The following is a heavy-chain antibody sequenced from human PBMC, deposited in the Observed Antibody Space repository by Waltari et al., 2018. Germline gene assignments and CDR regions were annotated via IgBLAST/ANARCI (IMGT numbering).Heavy chain of an antibody. V-gene: IGHV1-69*10. J-gene: IGHJ3*02. D-gene: IGHD3-22*01. CDR1: GGTFSSYA. CDR3: ARVLVDPITMIAPRDEGAFDI. Sequence: QVQLVQSGAEVKKPGSSVKVSCKASGGTFSSYAISWVRQAPGQGLEWMGGIIPILGIANYAQKFQGRVTITADKSTSTAYMELSSLRSEDTAVYYCARVLVDPITMIAPRDEGAFDIWGQGTMVTVSS. CDR2: IIPILGIA.